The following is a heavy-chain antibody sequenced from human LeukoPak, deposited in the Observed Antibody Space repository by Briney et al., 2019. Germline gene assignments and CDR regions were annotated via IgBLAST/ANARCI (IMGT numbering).Heavy chain of an antibody. J-gene: IGHJ3*02. V-gene: IGHV3-11*04. CDR2: ITGSGSTT. CDR1: GFTFSDYN. CDR3: AKPGSNYEPTDDAFDI. D-gene: IGHD4-11*01. Sequence: PGGSLRLSCAASGFTFSDYNMYWIRQAPGKGLEWVSYITGSGSTTHYADSVKGRFTISRDNAKNSLYLQMNSLRAEDTAVYYCAKPGSNYEPTDDAFDIWGQGTMVTVSS.